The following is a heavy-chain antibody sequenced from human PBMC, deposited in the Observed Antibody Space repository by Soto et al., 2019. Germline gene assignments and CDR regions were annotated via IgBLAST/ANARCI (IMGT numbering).Heavy chain of an antibody. CDR2: ISYDENKK. V-gene: IGHV3-30*18. D-gene: IGHD6-13*01. CDR1: VFTFSYYG. Sequence: GTLRLSCAASVFTFSYYGMHWFRQGPGKGLEWVALISYDENKKYYADSVKGRFTISRDNSENTVYLQMDNLRVEHTAFYYCAKGPMYTDSWYGGDLWGQGTLVTVSS. J-gene: IGHJ5*02. CDR3: AKGPMYTDSWYGGDL.